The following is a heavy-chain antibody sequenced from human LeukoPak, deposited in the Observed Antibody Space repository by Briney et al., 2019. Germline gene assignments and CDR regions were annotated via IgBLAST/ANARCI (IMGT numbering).Heavy chain of an antibody. J-gene: IGHJ4*02. Sequence: PSETLSLTCSVSGGAVSSLSYYWSWIRQPPGKGLEWIGYIYYSGSTDYNPSLKSRVTISVDTSKNQSSLKLTSVTAADTAFYCCARVLVRGVEAEHRGQGTLVTVSS. CDR1: GGAVSSLSYY. CDR3: ARVLVRGVEAEH. CDR2: IYYSGST. D-gene: IGHD3-10*01. V-gene: IGHV4-61*01.